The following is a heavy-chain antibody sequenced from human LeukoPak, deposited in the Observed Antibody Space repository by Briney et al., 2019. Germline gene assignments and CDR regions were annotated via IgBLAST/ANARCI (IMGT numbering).Heavy chain of an antibody. J-gene: IGHJ3*02. Sequence: PSETLSLTCTVSGGSISSGSYYWSWIRQPAGKGLEWIGRIYTSGSTNYNPSLKSRVTISVDTSKNQFSLKLSSVTAADTAVYYCARDGSRFPLVGAHSAFDIWGQGTMVTVSS. CDR2: IYTSGST. D-gene: IGHD1-26*01. CDR1: GGSISSGSYY. CDR3: ARDGSRFPLVGAHSAFDI. V-gene: IGHV4-61*02.